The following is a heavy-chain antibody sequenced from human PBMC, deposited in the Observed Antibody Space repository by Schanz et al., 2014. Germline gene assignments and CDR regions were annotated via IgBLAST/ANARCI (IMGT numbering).Heavy chain of an antibody. Sequence: QVQLQESGPGLVRPSETLSLTCTVSGVSISSFYWSWIRQSPGQGLEYFGYIYGGGSTGYNPSFKSRVTMTLDTSRNAFSLKLSSVTAADTAVYYCARDNDMLIGNVNGDDYYYAMDVWGPGTTXTVSS. D-gene: IGHD7-27*01. CDR1: GVSISSFY. J-gene: IGHJ6*02. CDR3: ARDNDMLIGNVNGDDYYYAMDV. V-gene: IGHV4-4*08. CDR2: IYGGGST.